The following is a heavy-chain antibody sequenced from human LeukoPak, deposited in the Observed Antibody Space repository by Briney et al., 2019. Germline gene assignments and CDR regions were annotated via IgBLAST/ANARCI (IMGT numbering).Heavy chain of an antibody. V-gene: IGHV3-53*01. Sequence: PGGPLRLSCAASGIAVIGNYMSCVPQPPGKGLEWVSFISINSDTFYADSVRGRFTLSRDSSKNTSFLQMNSLKSEYSAVYSCAIAQSWDELLVSWGERALVPVSS. CDR1: GIAVIGNY. CDR3: AIAQSWDELLVS. D-gene: IGHD1-1*01. CDR2: ISINSDT. J-gene: IGHJ5*02.